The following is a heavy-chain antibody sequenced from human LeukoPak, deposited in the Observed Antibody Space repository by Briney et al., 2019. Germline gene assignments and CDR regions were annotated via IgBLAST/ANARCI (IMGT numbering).Heavy chain of an antibody. D-gene: IGHD5-18*01. Sequence: SGTLSLTCAVSGGSISSSNWWSWVRQAPGNGLEWIGEIYHSGSTNYNPSLKSRVTISVDTSKDQFSLKLSSVTAADTAVYYCARTAPYYYYMDVWGKGTTVTVSS. V-gene: IGHV4-4*02. CDR2: IYHSGST. CDR1: GGSISSSNW. CDR3: ARTAPYYYYMDV. J-gene: IGHJ6*03.